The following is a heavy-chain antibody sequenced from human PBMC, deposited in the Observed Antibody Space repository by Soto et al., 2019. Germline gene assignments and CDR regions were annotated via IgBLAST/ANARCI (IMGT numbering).Heavy chain of an antibody. Sequence: RASVKVSCKASGYTFTSYDVMWVRQATGQGLEWMGWVNLNSGNTDSAQKFQGRVTMTWDTSINTAYMELSSLRSEDTAVYYCARGYYDTSGYYPIDFWGQGTLVTVSS. CDR2: VNLNSGNT. D-gene: IGHD3-22*01. CDR3: ARGYYDTSGYYPIDF. CDR1: GYTFTSYD. V-gene: IGHV1-8*01. J-gene: IGHJ4*02.